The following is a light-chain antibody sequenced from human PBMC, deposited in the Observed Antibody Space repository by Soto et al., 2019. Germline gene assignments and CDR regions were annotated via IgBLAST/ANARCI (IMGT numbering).Light chain of an antibody. CDR3: QQYGRSLWT. CDR2: GAS. V-gene: IGKV3-20*01. Sequence: EIVLTQSPGTLSLSPGERATLSCRASQSVSSSYLAWYQQKPGQAPRLLIYGASSRATGIPDRFSGSGSGTDFTLTISRLETEDFAVYYCQQYGRSLWTFGQGTKVEIK. J-gene: IGKJ1*01. CDR1: QSVSSSY.